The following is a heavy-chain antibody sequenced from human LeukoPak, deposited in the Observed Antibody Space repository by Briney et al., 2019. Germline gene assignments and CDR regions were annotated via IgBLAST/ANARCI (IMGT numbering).Heavy chain of an antibody. J-gene: IGHJ4*02. CDR1: GGSISSYY. Sequence: PSETLSLTCTVSGGSISSYYWSWIRQPPGKGLEWIGYIYHSGSTYYNPSLKSRVTISVDRSKNQFSLKLSSVTAADTAVYYCARNPLEYSSSSSDYWGQGTLVTVSS. D-gene: IGHD6-6*01. V-gene: IGHV4-4*09. CDR2: IYHSGST. CDR3: ARNPLEYSSSSSDY.